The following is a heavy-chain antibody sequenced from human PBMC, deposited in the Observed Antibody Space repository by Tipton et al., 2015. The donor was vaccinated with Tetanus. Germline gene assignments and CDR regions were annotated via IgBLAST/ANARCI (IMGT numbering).Heavy chain of an antibody. V-gene: IGHV4-31*03. Sequence: GLVKPSQTLSLTCTVSGGSISSGGYYWSWRRQHPGKGLEWIGDIYYSGSTYYNPSLKSRVTISVDTTKNQFSLKLNSMTAAVPAVYSCARGQARGARGWNYFDYSGQGTLVTVSS. CDR2: IYYSGST. J-gene: IGHJ4*02. CDR1: GGSISSGGYY. D-gene: IGHD1-26*01. CDR3: ARGQARGARGWNYFDY.